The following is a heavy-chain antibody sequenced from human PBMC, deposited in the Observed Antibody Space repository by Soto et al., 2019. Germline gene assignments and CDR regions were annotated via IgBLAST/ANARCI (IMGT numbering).Heavy chain of an antibody. V-gene: IGHV1-18*01. Sequence: SVKVSCKASGYTFTSYGISWVRQAPGQGLEWMVRISADNGNTIYAQKFQDRVTMTTDTSTSTAYMELRSLRDDDTAMYYCARTGDNYYYFDFWGQGTPVTVSS. CDR3: ARTGDNYYYFDF. J-gene: IGHJ4*02. D-gene: IGHD1-1*01. CDR2: ISADNGNT. CDR1: GYTFTSYG.